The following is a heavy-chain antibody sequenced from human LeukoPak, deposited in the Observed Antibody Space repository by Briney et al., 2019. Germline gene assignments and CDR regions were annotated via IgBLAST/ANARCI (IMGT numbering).Heavy chain of an antibody. CDR2: IYHSGST. Sequence: SETLSLTCTVSGYSISSGYYWDWIRQPPGKGLEWIGSIYHSGSTYYNPSLKSRVTISVDTSKNQFSLKLSSVTAADTAVYYCARDARYDFWSGYYRNWFDPWGQGTLVTVSS. CDR1: GYSISSGYY. V-gene: IGHV4-38-2*02. J-gene: IGHJ5*02. CDR3: ARDARYDFWSGYYRNWFDP. D-gene: IGHD3-3*01.